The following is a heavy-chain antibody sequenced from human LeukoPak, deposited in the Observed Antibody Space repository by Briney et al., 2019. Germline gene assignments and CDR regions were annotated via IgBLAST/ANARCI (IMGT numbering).Heavy chain of an antibody. CDR3: ARSAYCGGDCYSGYFDY. CDR2: ISSSGSTI. CDR1: GFTFSDYY. V-gene: IGHV3-11*04. Sequence: PGGSLRLSCAASGFTFSDYYMSWIRQAPGKGLEWVSYISSSGSTIYYADSVKGRFTISRDNAKNSLYLQMSSLRAEDTAVYYCARSAYCGGDCYSGYFDYWGQGTLVTVSS. J-gene: IGHJ4*02. D-gene: IGHD2-21*01.